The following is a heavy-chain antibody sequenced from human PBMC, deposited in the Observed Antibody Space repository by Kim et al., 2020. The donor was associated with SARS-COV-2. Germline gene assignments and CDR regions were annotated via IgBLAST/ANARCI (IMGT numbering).Heavy chain of an antibody. D-gene: IGHD6-13*01. CDR1: GGTFSSYA. V-gene: IGHV1-69*04. Sequence: SVQVSCKASGGTFSSYAISWVRQAPGQGLEWMGRIIPILGIANYAQKFQGRVTITADKSTSTAYMELSSLRSEDTAVYYCAREMCSPEHNYYYYYGMDVWGQRNTGTVYS. J-gene: IGHJ6*01. CDR3: AREMCSPEHNYYYYYGMDV. CDR2: IIPILGIA.